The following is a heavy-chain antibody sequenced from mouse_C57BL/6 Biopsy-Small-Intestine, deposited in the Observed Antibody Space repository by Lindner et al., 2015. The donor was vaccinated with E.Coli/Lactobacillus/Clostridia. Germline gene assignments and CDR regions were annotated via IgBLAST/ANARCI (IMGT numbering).Heavy chain of an antibody. CDR3: ALLLRYYAMDY. J-gene: IGHJ4*01. D-gene: IGHD1-1*01. CDR1: GYTFTNYW. V-gene: IGHV1-63*01. CDR2: IYPGGGYT. Sequence: VQLQESGAELVRPGTSVKMSCKASGYTFTNYWIGWAKQRPGHGLEWTGDIYPGGGYTNYNEKFKGKATLTADKSSSTAYMQFSSLTSEDSAIYYCALLLRYYAMDYWGQGTSVTVSS.